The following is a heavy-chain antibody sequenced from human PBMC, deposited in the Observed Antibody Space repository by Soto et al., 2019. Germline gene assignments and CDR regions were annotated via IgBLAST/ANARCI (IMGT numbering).Heavy chain of an antibody. V-gene: IGHV1-69*13. Sequence: ASVKVSCKASGGTFSSYAISWVRQAPGQGLEWMGGIIPIFGTANYAQKFQGRVTITADESTSTAYMELSSLRSEDTAVYYCAREGYYYDSSGYYFDYWGQGTLVTVSS. D-gene: IGHD3-22*01. J-gene: IGHJ4*02. CDR3: AREGYYYDSSGYYFDY. CDR2: IIPIFGTA. CDR1: GGTFSSYA.